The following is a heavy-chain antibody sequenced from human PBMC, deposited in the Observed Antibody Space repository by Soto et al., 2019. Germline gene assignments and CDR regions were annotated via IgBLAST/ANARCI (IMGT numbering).Heavy chain of an antibody. CDR3: ARDLAARSYYYYYGMDV. CDR2: ISAYNGNT. D-gene: IGHD6-6*01. CDR1: GYTFTSYG. Sequence: ASVKVSCKASGYTFTSYGISWVRQAPGQGLEWMGWISAYNGNTNYAQKLQGRVTMTTDTSTSTAYMELRSLRSDDTAVYYCARDLAARSYYYYYGMDVWGQGTTVTVSS. J-gene: IGHJ6*02. V-gene: IGHV1-18*01.